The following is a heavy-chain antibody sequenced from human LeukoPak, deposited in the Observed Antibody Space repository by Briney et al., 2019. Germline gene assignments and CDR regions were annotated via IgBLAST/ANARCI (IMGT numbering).Heavy chain of an antibody. CDR3: ARGPGLATIWSRYYMDV. CDR2: IIPIFGTP. CDR1: GYTFTVYY. D-gene: IGHD5-12*01. J-gene: IGHJ6*03. V-gene: IGHV1-69*13. Sequence: SVKVSCKTSGYTFTVYYMHWVRQAPGQGLEWMGGIIPIFGTPNYAQKFQGRVTITADESTSTAYMELSSLRSEDTAVYYCARGPGLATIWSRYYMDVWGKGTTVTISS.